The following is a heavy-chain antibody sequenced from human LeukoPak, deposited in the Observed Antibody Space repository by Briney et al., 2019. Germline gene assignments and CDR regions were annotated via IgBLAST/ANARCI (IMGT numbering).Heavy chain of an antibody. CDR2: IWYDGSNK. Sequence: GRSLRLSCAASGFTFSSYGMHWVRQAPGKGLEWVAVIWYDGSNKYYADSVKGRFTISRDNSKNTLYLQMNSLRAEDTAVYYCANQLSYLYYFDYWGQGTLVTVSS. CDR3: ANQLSYLYYFDY. CDR1: GFTFSSYG. D-gene: IGHD2-2*01. J-gene: IGHJ4*02. V-gene: IGHV3-33*06.